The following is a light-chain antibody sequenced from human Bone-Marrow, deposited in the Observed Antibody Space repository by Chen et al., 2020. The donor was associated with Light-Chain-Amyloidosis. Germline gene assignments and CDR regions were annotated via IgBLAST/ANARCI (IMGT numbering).Light chain of an antibody. CDR1: ESVNRL. V-gene: IGKV1-39*01. CDR2: AAS. Sequence: DIQMSQSPSSLSASVGDRVTLTCRPSESVNRLLNWYQQKPGKAPNLLIFAASNLHTGVPSRFSGSGSGTDFSLTIPSLQPEDFATYYCQQTYSSPWTFGQGTKVEIK. CDR3: QQTYSSPWT. J-gene: IGKJ1*01.